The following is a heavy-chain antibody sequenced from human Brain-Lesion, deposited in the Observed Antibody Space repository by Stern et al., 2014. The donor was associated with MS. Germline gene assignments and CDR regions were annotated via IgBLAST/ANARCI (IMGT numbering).Heavy chain of an antibody. CDR2: ITWDGGST. Sequence: VQLVQSGGVAVQPGGSLRLSCAASGFTFDDYAMHWVRQAPGKGLEWVSLITWDGGSTSYTDSVKGRFSISRDNRKSFLYLQMNSLRPEDTALYYCAGGLGFWGRGTLVTVSS. D-gene: IGHD2-21*01. CDR3: AGGLGF. V-gene: IGHV3-43D*03. J-gene: IGHJ4*02. CDR1: GFTFDDYA.